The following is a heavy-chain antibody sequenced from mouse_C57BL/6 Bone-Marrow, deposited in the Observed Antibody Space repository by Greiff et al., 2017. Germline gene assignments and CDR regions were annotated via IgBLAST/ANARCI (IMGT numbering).Heavy chain of an antibody. J-gene: IGHJ3*01. Sequence: VQLQQPGAELVRPGASVKLSCKASGYTFTSYGISWVKQRPGQGLEWIGEIYPRSGNTYYNEKFKGKATLTADKSSSTAYMELRSLTSEGSAVXFCARGVWRFAFWGPGTLVTVSA. V-gene: IGHV1-81*01. CDR3: ARGVWRFAF. CDR2: IYPRSGNT. CDR1: GYTFTSYG.